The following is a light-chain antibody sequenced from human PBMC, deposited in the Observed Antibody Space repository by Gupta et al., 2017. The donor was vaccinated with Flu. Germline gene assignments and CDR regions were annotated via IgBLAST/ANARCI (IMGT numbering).Light chain of an antibody. J-gene: IGLJ3*02. CDR3: AAWDDSLNGVV. CDR2: NND. CDR1: SSNIGGNT. V-gene: IGLV1-44*01. Sequence: QSVLTQPPSASGPPGQRVPIPCSGSSSNIGGNTVNWYQQLPGTAPKLLIYNNDQRPSGVPDRFSASKSGTSASLAISGLQSEDEADYYCAAWDDSLNGVVFGGGTKLTVL.